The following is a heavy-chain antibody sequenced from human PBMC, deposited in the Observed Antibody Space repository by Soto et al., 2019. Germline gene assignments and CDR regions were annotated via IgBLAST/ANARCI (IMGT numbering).Heavy chain of an antibody. D-gene: IGHD6-13*01. V-gene: IGHV4-4*07. Sequence: QVQLQESGPGLVKASETLSLTCTVSSGSISPYYWSWIRQPAGKGLEWIGRIYSSGSTLYNPSLKSRVTMSVDTSKNQFSLKLSSVTAADTAVYYCAGGAAADYFDYWGQGTLVTVSS. CDR3: AGGAAADYFDY. J-gene: IGHJ4*02. CDR1: SGSISPYY. CDR2: IYSSGST.